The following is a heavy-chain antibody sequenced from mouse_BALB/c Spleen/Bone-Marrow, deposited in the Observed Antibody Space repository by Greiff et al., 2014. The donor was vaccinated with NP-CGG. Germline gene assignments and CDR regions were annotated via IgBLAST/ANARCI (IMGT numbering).Heavy chain of an antibody. Sequence: EVKLQESGGGLVQPGGSLKLSCAASGFDFSRYWMSWVRQAPGKGLEWTGEINPNSRTINYTPSLKDKFTISRDNAKNTLDLQMNKVRSEDAALDYFARGSYYGFLAYWGQGTTLTVSS. CDR2: INPNSRTI. J-gene: IGHJ2*01. CDR1: GFDFSRYW. CDR3: ARGSYYGFLAY. D-gene: IGHD1-1*01. V-gene: IGHV4-1*02.